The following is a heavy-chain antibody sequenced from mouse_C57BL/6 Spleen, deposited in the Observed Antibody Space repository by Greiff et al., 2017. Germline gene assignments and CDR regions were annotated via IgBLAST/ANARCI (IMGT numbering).Heavy chain of an antibody. J-gene: IGHJ2*01. CDR3: ARAATVVATYFDY. CDR1: GFTFSSYA. D-gene: IGHD1-1*01. CDR2: ISDGGSYT. V-gene: IGHV5-4*03. Sequence: DVKLVESGGGLVKPGGSLKLSCAASGFTFSSYAMSWVRQTPEKRLEWVATISDGGSYTYYPDNVKGRFTISRDNAKNNLYLQMSHLKSEDTAMYYCARAATVVATYFDYWGQGTTLTVSS.